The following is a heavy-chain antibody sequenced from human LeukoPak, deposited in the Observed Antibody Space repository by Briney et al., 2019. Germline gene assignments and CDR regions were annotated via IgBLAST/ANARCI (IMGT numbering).Heavy chain of an antibody. V-gene: IGHV3-23*01. CDR1: GFTFSSYG. D-gene: IGHD3-22*01. CDR2: ISGSGGST. Sequence: GGSLRLSCAASGFTFSSYGMSWVRQAPGKGLEWVSAISGSGGSTYYADPVKGRFTISRDNSRNTLYLQMNSLRAEDTAVYYCAKDTRGYYYDSSGYRPYYFDYWGQGTLVTVSS. CDR3: AKDTRGYYYDSSGYRPYYFDY. J-gene: IGHJ4*02.